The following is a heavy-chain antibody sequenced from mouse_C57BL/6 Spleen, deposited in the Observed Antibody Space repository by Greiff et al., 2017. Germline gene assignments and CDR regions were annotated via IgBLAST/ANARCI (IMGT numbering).Heavy chain of an antibody. Sequence: QVQLQQSGAELARPGASVKMSCKASGYTFTSYTMHWVKQRPGQGLEWIGYINPSSGYTKYNQKFKDKATLTADKSSSTAYMQLSSLTSEDSAVYDCARGSNYGYFDVWGTGTTVTVSS. J-gene: IGHJ1*03. CDR1: GYTFTSYT. D-gene: IGHD2-5*01. CDR2: INPSSGYT. V-gene: IGHV1-4*01. CDR3: ARGSNYGYFDV.